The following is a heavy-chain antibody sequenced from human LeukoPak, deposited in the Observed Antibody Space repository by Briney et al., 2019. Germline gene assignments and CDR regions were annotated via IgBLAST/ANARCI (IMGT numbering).Heavy chain of an antibody. Sequence: PSETLSLTCTVSGGSISSYYWSWIQQPAGKGLEWIGRIYTSGSTNYNPSLKSRVTMSVDTSKNQFSLKLSSVTAADTAVYYCARGVDTIFGVGNNWFDPWGQGTLVTVSS. CDR1: GGSISSYY. CDR2: IYTSGST. J-gene: IGHJ5*02. V-gene: IGHV4-4*07. D-gene: IGHD3-3*01. CDR3: ARGVDTIFGVGNNWFDP.